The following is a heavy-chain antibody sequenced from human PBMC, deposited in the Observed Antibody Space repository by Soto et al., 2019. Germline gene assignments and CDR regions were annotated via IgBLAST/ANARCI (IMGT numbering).Heavy chain of an antibody. D-gene: IGHD3-10*01. V-gene: IGHV3-7*01. CDR3: AREGIGECGF. Sequence: EVELVESGGGLVQPGGSLRLSCAASGFTFNSFWMTWVRQAPGKGLECVAHINQDGGERYYVDSVKGRFTISRDNAKNSLYLQMNGLRGEDTAVYYCAREGIGECGFWGQGTLVTVSS. CDR1: GFTFNSFW. CDR2: INQDGGER. J-gene: IGHJ4*02.